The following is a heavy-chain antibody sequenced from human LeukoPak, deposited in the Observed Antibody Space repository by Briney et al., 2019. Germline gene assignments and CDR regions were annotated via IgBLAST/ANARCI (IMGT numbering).Heavy chain of an antibody. CDR3: AKGREGYYYMDV. CDR2: ISWDGGST. Sequence: GGSLRLSCAASGFTFDDYAMHWVRQAPGKGLEWVSLISWDGGSTYYADSVKGRFTISRDNSKNSLYLQMNSLRAEDTALYYCAKGREGYYYMDVWGKGTTVTVSS. V-gene: IGHV3-43D*03. CDR1: GFTFDDYA. D-gene: IGHD1-26*01. J-gene: IGHJ6*03.